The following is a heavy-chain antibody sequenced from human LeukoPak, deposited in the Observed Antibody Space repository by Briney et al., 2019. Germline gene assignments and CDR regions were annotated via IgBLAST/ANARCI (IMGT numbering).Heavy chain of an antibody. CDR2: IITIIGTA. Sequence: SVKVSGKASGGTFSSYAISWVRQAPGQGLEWMGGIITIIGTANYAQKFQGRVTITTDESTSTAYMELSSLRSEDTAVYYCAREGAGGGDPFTPMYYFDYWGQGTLVTVSS. CDR1: GGTFSSYA. D-gene: IGHD2-21*02. V-gene: IGHV1-69*05. J-gene: IGHJ4*02. CDR3: AREGAGGGDPFTPMYYFDY.